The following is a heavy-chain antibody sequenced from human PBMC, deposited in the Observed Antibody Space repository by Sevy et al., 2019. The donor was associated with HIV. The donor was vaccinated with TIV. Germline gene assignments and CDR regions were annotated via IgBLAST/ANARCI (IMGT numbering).Heavy chain of an antibody. V-gene: IGHV3-7*01. J-gene: IGHJ4*02. CDR2: IKADGSDK. D-gene: IGHD3-16*01. CDR3: AHETFGRFES. Sequence: GGSLRLSCAASGFTFSANWMNWVRQAPGKGLEWVANIKADGSDKHYVDSVEVRFTTSRDNAKNLLFLQMNSLRVEDTAVYYCAHETFGRFESWGQGTLVTVSS. CDR1: GFTFSANW.